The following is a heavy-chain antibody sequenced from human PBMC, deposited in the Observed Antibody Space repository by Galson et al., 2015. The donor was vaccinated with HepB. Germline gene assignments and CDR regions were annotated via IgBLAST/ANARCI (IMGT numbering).Heavy chain of an antibody. CDR1: GFTFGSYA. V-gene: IGHV3-30*04. J-gene: IGHJ6*02. Sequence: SLRLSCAASGFTFGSYAMHWVRQAPGKGLEWVAVISYDGSNKYYADSVKGRFTISRDNSKNTLYLQMNSLRAEDTAVYYCARDDISGWYRAIRGRLDYYGMDVWGQGTTVTVSS. D-gene: IGHD6-19*01. CDR3: ARDDISGWYRAIRGRLDYYGMDV. CDR2: ISYDGSNK.